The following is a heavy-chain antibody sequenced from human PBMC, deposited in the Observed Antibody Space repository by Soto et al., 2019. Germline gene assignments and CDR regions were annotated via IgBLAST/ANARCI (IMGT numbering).Heavy chain of an antibody. Sequence: QVPLVQSGAEVKKPGASVKVSCKASGYTFTSYAMHWVRQAPGQRLEWMGWINAGNGNTKYSQKFQGRVTITRDTSASTAYMELSSLRSEDTAVYYCARAGLAIAAAGRYYYYMDVWGKGTTVTVSS. D-gene: IGHD6-13*01. J-gene: IGHJ6*03. CDR3: ARAGLAIAAAGRYYYYMDV. CDR1: GYTFTSYA. CDR2: INAGNGNT. V-gene: IGHV1-3*01.